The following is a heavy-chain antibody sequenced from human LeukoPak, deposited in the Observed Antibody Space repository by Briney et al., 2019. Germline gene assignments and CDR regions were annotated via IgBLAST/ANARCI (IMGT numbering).Heavy chain of an antibody. CDR1: GGSISSTTYY. CDR3: ARNYYDFWSGYYGPWFDP. J-gene: IGHJ5*02. Sequence: PSETLSLTCAVSGGSISSTTYYWGWLRQPPGQGLEWIASIYYSASTYYNPSLESRVTISVDTSKNQFSLNLSSATAADTAVYYCARNYYDFWSGYYGPWFDPWGQGTLVTVSS. V-gene: IGHV4-39*01. CDR2: IYYSAST. D-gene: IGHD3-3*01.